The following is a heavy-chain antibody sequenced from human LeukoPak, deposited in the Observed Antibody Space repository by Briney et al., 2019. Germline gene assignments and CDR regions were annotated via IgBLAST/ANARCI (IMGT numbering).Heavy chain of an antibody. CDR1: GGSFSGYY. J-gene: IGHJ4*02. CDR3: ARAASYCSGGSCYSGEKYYFDY. V-gene: IGHV4-34*01. D-gene: IGHD2-15*01. Sequence: SETLSLTCAVYGGSFSGYYWSCIRQPPGKGLEWIGEINHSGSTNYNPSLKSRVTISVDTSKNQFSLKLSSVTAADTAVYYCARAASYCSGGSCYSGEKYYFDYWGQGTLVTVSS. CDR2: INHSGST.